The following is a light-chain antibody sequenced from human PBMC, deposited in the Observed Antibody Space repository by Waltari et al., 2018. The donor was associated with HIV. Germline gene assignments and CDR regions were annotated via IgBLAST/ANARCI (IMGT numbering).Light chain of an antibody. Sequence: SYELTQPPSVSVSPGQTASITSSGDKLGDKYACWYQQKPGQSPVLVIYQDSKRPSGIPERFSGSNSGNTATLTIGGTQNLDEADYYCQAWDSSTVVFGGGTKLTVL. CDR2: QDS. CDR3: QAWDSSTVV. V-gene: IGLV3-1*01. CDR1: KLGDKY. J-gene: IGLJ2*01.